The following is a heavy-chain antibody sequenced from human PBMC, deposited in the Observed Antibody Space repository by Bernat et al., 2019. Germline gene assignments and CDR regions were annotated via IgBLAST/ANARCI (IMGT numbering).Heavy chain of an antibody. CDR2: IWYDGSNK. J-gene: IGHJ5*02. CDR3: ARDYYDILTGYRTHNWFDP. Sequence: QVQLVESGGGVVQPGRSLRLSCAASGFTFSSYGMHWVRQAPGKGLEWVAVIWYDGSNKYYVDSVKGRFTISRDNSKNTLYLQMNSLRAEDTAVYYCARDYYDILTGYRTHNWFDPWGQGTLVTVSS. V-gene: IGHV3-33*01. D-gene: IGHD3-9*01. CDR1: GFTFSSYG.